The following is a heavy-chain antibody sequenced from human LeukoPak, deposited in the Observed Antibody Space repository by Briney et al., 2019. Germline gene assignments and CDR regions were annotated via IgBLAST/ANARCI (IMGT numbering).Heavy chain of an antibody. CDR3: ARAGYSSSWYDFDY. J-gene: IGHJ4*02. D-gene: IGHD6-13*01. Sequence: SVKVSCKASGGTFSSYAISWVRHPPGQGLEWMGGIIPIFGTANYAQKFQGRVTITSDESTSTAYMQLRSLRSAATTVEYCARAGYSSSWYDFDYWGQGTLVTVSS. V-gene: IGHV1-69*13. CDR2: IIPIFGTA. CDR1: GGTFSSYA.